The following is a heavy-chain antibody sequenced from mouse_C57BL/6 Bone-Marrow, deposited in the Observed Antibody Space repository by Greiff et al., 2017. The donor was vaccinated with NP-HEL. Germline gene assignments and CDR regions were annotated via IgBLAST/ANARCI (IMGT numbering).Heavy chain of an antibody. D-gene: IGHD2-2*01. CDR3: ARCPYGYDVYYYAMDY. CDR1: GYTFTSYT. J-gene: IGHJ4*01. Sequence: QVQLQQSGAELARPGASVKMSCKASGYTFTSYTMHWVKQRPGQGLEWIGYINPSSGYTKYNQKFKDKATLTADKSSSTAYMQLSSLTSEDSAVYYCARCPYGYDVYYYAMDYWGQGTSVTVSS. CDR2: INPSSGYT. V-gene: IGHV1-4*01.